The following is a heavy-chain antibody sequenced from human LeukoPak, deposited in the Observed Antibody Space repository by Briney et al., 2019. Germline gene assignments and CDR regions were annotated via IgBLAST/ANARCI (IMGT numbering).Heavy chain of an antibody. CDR3: ATSTVTTALLYYYYMDV. Sequence: GGSLRLSCAASGFTFSSYAISWVRQAPGKGLEWVSAISGSGGSTYYADSVKGRFTISRDNSKNTLYLQMNSLRAEDTAVYYCATSTVTTALLYYYYMDVWGKGTTVTVSS. CDR2: ISGSGGST. CDR1: GFTFSSYA. V-gene: IGHV3-23*01. D-gene: IGHD4-11*01. J-gene: IGHJ6*03.